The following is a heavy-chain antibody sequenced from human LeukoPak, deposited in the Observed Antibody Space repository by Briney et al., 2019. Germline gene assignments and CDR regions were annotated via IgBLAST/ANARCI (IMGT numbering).Heavy chain of an antibody. CDR3: ARNTIAAAGDD. V-gene: IGHV3-7*01. Sequence: GGSLRLSCAASGFTFSTFWMTWVRQAPGKGLEWVANIKPDGSEKSYVDSVKGRFTVSRDNAKSSLYLHMNSLRAEDTALYYCARNTIAAAGDDWGQGTLVTVSS. D-gene: IGHD6-13*01. CDR2: IKPDGSEK. CDR1: GFTFSTFW. J-gene: IGHJ4*02.